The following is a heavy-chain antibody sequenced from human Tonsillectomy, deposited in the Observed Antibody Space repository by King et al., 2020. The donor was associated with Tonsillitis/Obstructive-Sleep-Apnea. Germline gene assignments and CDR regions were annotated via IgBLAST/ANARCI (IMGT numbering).Heavy chain of an antibody. CDR3: CVLPWGYDFWSGYDH. D-gene: IGHD3-3*01. Sequence: VQLVESGGGLVQPGGPWGSSVPAPGFPLTAMSLAWSARPPGRGLGGVSGFMGSGGTTPYAESVKGRFTISRDNSKNTLYLQMNSLRAEDTAVYYCCVLPWGYDFWSGYDHWGREPWSPSPQ. CDR1: GFPLTAMS. CDR2: FMGSGGTT. J-gene: IGHJ4*02. V-gene: IGHV3-23*04.